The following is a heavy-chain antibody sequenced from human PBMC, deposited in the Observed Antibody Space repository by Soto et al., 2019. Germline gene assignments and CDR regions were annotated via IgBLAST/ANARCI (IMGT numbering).Heavy chain of an antibody. CDR2: ISAYNGNT. CDR1: GYTFTSYG. Sequence: QVQLVQSGAEVKKPGASVKVSCKASGYTFTSYGITWVRQAPGQGLEWMGWISAYNGNTNYAQKLQGRVTMTTDTSTSTAYMELRSLRSDDTAVYYCERPQSSGWYFDAFDIWGQGTMVTVSS. CDR3: ERPQSSGWYFDAFDI. D-gene: IGHD6-19*01. V-gene: IGHV1-18*01. J-gene: IGHJ3*02.